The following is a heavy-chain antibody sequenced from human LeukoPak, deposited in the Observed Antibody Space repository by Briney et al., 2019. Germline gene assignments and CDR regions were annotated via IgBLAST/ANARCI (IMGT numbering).Heavy chain of an antibody. CDR3: ARRYPGNWYFDL. Sequence: PSETLSLTCAVSGGSIFSSSFYWGSIRQPPGKGLEWIGIISYSGITHYNPSLKSRVTISVDTSENQFSLNLSSVTAADTAVYYCARRYPGNWYFDLWGRGTLVTVSS. J-gene: IGHJ2*01. CDR2: ISYSGIT. V-gene: IGHV4-39*07. CDR1: GGSIFSSSFY. D-gene: IGHD1-14*01.